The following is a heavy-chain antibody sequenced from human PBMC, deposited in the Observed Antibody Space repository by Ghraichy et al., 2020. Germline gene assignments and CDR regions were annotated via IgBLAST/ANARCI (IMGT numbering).Heavy chain of an antibody. V-gene: IGHV4-59*08. J-gene: IGHJ3*02. D-gene: IGHD1-26*01. CDR3: VRHGGIVGVTGEGKDAFDI. CDR2: IYYSGST. Sequence: SETLSLTFTVSGGSISSYYWSWIRQPPGKGLEWIGYIYYSGSTNHNPSLKSRVTISLDTSKNQFSLKLSSVTAADTAVYYCVRHGGIVGVTGEGKDAFDIWGQGTMVTVSS. CDR1: GGSISSYY.